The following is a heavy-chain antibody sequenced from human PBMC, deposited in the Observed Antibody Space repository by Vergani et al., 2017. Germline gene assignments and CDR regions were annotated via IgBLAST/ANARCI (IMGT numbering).Heavy chain of an antibody. J-gene: IGHJ3*02. CDR2: INHSGST. V-gene: IGHV4-34*01. D-gene: IGHD4-23*01. Sequence: QVQLQQWGAGLLKPSETLSLTCAVYGGSFSGYYWSWIRQPPGKGLEWIGEINHSGSTNYNLSLKSRVTISVDTSKKQFSLKLSSVTAADTAVYYCARGRWDAFDIWGQGTMVAVSS. CDR3: ARGRWDAFDI. CDR1: GGSFSGYY.